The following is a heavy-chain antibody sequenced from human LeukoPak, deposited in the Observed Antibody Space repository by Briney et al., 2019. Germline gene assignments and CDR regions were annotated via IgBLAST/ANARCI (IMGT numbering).Heavy chain of an antibody. CDR3: ASHGTVPSSSWYYRY. CDR1: GGSISSGGYY. Sequence: SQTLSLTCTVSGGSISSGGYYWSWIRQPPGKGLEWIGYIYYSGSTNYNPSLKSRVTISVDTSKNQFSLKLSSVTAADTAVYYCASHGTVPSSSWYYRYWGQGTLVTVSS. J-gene: IGHJ4*02. CDR2: IYYSGST. D-gene: IGHD6-13*01. V-gene: IGHV4-61*08.